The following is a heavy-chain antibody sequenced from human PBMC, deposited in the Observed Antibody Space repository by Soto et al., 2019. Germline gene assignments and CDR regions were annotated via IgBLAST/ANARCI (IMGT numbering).Heavy chain of an antibody. V-gene: IGHV3-21*05. D-gene: IGHD3-22*01. J-gene: IGHJ4*02. CDR2: ISRSHSDI. Sequence: PGGSLRLSCSASGFSISNFGMFWVRQAPGRGLEWISFISRSHSDIYYADSVKGRFTISRDNAKNSLYLQMNSLRAEDTAVCYCARDGYYDSSGQIDYWGQGTLVTVSS. CDR3: ARDGYYDSSGQIDY. CDR1: GFSISNFG.